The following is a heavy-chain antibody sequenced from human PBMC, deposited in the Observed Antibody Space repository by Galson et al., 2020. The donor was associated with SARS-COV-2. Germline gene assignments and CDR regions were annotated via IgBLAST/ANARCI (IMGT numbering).Heavy chain of an antibody. Sequence: GESLKISCAASGLIFSNYAMSWVRQAPRKGPEFVSVISGSGDITHYADSVKGRFTISRDNSRSMVFLQMNSLRVDDTAVYYCVRGGSYYFDNWFDPWGQGILVAVSS. J-gene: IGHJ5*02. CDR1: GLIFSNYA. V-gene: IGHV3-23*01. CDR2: ISGSGDIT. CDR3: VRGGSYYFDNWFDP. D-gene: IGHD1-26*01.